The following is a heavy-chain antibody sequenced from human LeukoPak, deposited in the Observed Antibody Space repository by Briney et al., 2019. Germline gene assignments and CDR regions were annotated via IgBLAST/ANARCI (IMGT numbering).Heavy chain of an antibody. V-gene: IGHV1-46*01. CDR1: GYTFTSYY. CDR2: INPSGGST. CDR3: ATDLEALGDGPARA. Sequence: ASVKVSCKASGYTFTSYYIHWVRQAPGQGLEWMGIINPSGGSTSYAQKFQARVTMTRDTSTRTVYMELSSLRSEDTAVYYCATDLEALGDGPARAWGQGTLVTVSS. J-gene: IGHJ5*02. D-gene: IGHD6-6*01.